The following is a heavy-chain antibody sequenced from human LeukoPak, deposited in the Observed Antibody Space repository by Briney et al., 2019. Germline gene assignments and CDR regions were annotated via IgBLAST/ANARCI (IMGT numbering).Heavy chain of an antibody. Sequence: GGSLRLSCAASGFTFSSYAMHWVRQAPGKGLEWVAVISYDGSNKYYADSVKGRFTISRDNSKNTLYLQMNSLRAEDTAVYYCARDSVGYYDSSGYSDYWGQGTLVTVSS. J-gene: IGHJ4*02. V-gene: IGHV3-30-3*01. CDR1: GFTFSSYA. D-gene: IGHD3-22*01. CDR3: ARDSVGYYDSSGYSDY. CDR2: ISYDGSNK.